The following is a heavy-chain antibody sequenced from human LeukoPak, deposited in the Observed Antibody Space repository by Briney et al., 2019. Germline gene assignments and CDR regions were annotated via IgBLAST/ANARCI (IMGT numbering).Heavy chain of an antibody. CDR3: AKLEDYSNPDSAFDI. CDR2: ISYDGSNK. Sequence: GGSLRLSCAASGFTFSSYGMHWVRQAPGKGLEWVAVISYDGSNKYYADSVKGRFTISRDNSKNTLYLQMNSLRAEDTAVYYCAKLEDYSNPDSAFDIWGQGTMVTVSS. J-gene: IGHJ3*02. D-gene: IGHD4-11*01. V-gene: IGHV3-30*18. CDR1: GFTFSSYG.